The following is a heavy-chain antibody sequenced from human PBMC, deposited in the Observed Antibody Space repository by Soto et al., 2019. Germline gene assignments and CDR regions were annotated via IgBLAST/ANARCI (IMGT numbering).Heavy chain of an antibody. CDR3: ARDSPFTIFGVVPPYYFDY. Sequence: GGSLRLSCAASGFTFSSYSMNWVRQAPGKGLEWVSYISSSSSTIYYADSVKGRFTISRDNAKSSLYLQMNSLRAEDTAAYYCARDSPFTIFGVVPPYYFDYWGQGTLVPVSS. D-gene: IGHD3-3*01. J-gene: IGHJ4*02. CDR2: ISSSSSTI. CDR1: GFTFSSYS. V-gene: IGHV3-48*01.